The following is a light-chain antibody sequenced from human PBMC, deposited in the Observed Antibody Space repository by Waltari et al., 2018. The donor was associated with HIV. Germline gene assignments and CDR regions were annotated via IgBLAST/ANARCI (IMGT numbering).Light chain of an antibody. Sequence: QSVLTQPPSVSEAPRKSVTISCSGSSSNIGKNAGNWFQQLPGKAPKLLIYYDDLLPSGVSDRFSGSKSGTSASLAISGLQSEDEADYYCATWDDSLKGYVFGAGTKVTVL. J-gene: IGLJ1*01. V-gene: IGLV1-36*01. CDR1: SSNIGKNA. CDR2: YDD. CDR3: ATWDDSLKGYV.